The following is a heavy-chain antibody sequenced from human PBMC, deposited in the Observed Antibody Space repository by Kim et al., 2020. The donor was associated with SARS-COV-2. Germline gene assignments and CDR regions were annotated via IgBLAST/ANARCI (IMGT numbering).Heavy chain of an antibody. CDR1: GGSISSSSYY. J-gene: IGHJ4*02. CDR3: ARLQGWIQLWYFDY. CDR2: IYYSGST. D-gene: IGHD5-18*01. V-gene: IGHV4-39*01. Sequence: ETLSLTCTVSGGSISSSSYYWGWIRQPPGKGLEWIGSIYYSGSTYYNPSLKSRVTISVDTSKNQFSLKLSSVTAADTAVYYCARLQGWIQLWYFDYWGQ.